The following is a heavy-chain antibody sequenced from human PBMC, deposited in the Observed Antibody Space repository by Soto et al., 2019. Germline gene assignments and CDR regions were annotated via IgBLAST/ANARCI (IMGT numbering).Heavy chain of an antibody. CDR3: AKVKSPSSKFLYYYYGMDV. CDR1: GFTFSSYA. J-gene: IGHJ6*02. V-gene: IGHV3-23*01. Sequence: EVQLLESGGGLVQPGGSLRLSCAASGFTFSSYAMSWVRQAPGKGLEWGSAISGSGGSTYYADSVKGRFTISRDNSKNTLYLQMNSLRAEDTAVYYCAKVKSPSSKFLYYYYGMDVWGQGTTVTVSS. D-gene: IGHD2-21*01. CDR2: ISGSGGST.